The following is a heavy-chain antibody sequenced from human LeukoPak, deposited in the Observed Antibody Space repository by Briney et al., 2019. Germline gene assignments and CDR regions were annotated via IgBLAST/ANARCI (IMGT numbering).Heavy chain of an antibody. CDR1: GFTFSSYA. J-gene: IGHJ4*02. D-gene: IGHD3-9*01. Sequence: GGSLRLSCAAFGFTFSSYAMHWVRQAPGKGLEWVAVISYDGSNKYYADSVKGRFTISRDNSKNTLYLQMNSLRAEDTAVYYCARNNSLGYFDWFLAYSFDNWDQGTLFTVSS. CDR2: ISYDGSNK. V-gene: IGHV3-30-3*01. CDR3: ARNNSLGYFDWFLAYSFDN.